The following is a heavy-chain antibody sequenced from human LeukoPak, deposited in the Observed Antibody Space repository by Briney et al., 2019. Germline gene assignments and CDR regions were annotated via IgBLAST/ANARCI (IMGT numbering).Heavy chain of an antibody. CDR2: ISYDGTNI. Sequence: PGRSLRLSCAGSGFSFSSYGMDWVRQAPGKGLEWVAVISYDGTNIYTVDSVKGRVTISRDNSKNTPYLQMNSLRAKDTTLYYCARDLGYYYDSSGYYFDYWGQGTLVTVSS. D-gene: IGHD3-22*01. J-gene: IGHJ4*02. CDR1: GFSFSSYG. CDR3: ARDLGYYYDSSGYYFDY. V-gene: IGHV3-30*03.